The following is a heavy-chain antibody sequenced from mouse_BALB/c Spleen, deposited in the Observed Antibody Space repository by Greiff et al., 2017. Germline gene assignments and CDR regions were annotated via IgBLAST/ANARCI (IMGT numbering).Heavy chain of an antibody. J-gene: IGHJ3*01. CDR1: GFSLTGYG. CDR3: ARGTARATLWFAY. V-gene: IGHV2-9*02. CDR2: IWAGGST. D-gene: IGHD3-2*01. Sequence: QVQLKESGPGLVAPSQSLSITCTVSGFSLTGYGVNWVRQPPGKGLEWLGMIWAGGSTNYNSALMSRLSISKDNSKSQVFLKMNSLQTDDTAMYYCARGTARATLWFAYWGQGTLVTVSA.